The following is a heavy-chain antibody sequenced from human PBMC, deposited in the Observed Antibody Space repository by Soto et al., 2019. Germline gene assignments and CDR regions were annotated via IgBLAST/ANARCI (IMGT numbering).Heavy chain of an antibody. Sequence: QVQLVQSGAEVKKPGSSVKVSCKASGGTFSSYAISWVRQATGQGLEWVGGIIPIFGTANYAQKFQGRVTITADESTSTAYMELSSLRSEDTAVYYCAKNPDYIFPYYFDYWGQGTLVTVSS. V-gene: IGHV1-69*01. CDR1: GGTFSSYA. J-gene: IGHJ4*02. CDR2: IIPIFGTA. CDR3: AKNPDYIFPYYFDY. D-gene: IGHD4-4*01.